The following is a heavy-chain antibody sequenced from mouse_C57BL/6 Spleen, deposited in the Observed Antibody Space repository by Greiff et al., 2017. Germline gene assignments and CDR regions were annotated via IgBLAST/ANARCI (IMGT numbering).Heavy chain of an antibody. Sequence: VQLQQPGAELVRPGSSVKLSCKASGYTFTSYWMHWVKQRPIQGLEWIGNIDPSDSETHYNQKFKDKATLTVDKSSSTAYMQLSSLTSEDSAVYYCAAGTTVVVDYWGQGTTLTVSS. V-gene: IGHV1-52*01. CDR1: GYTFTSYW. J-gene: IGHJ2*01. CDR2: IDPSDSET. D-gene: IGHD1-1*01. CDR3: AAGTTVVVDY.